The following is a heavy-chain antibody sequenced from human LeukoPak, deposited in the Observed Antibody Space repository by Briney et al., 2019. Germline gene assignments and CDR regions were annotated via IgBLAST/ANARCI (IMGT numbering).Heavy chain of an antibody. D-gene: IGHD2-15*01. CDR3: AREISGGGYFDY. J-gene: IGHJ4*02. Sequence: GGSLRLSCAASGFTFRNYGMHWVRQAPGKGLEWVANIKLDGSEKYYVDSVKGRFTISRDNAKNSQYLQMNSLRAEDTAVYYCAREISGGGYFDYWGQGTLVTVSS. CDR1: GFTFRNYG. CDR2: IKLDGSEK. V-gene: IGHV3-7*01.